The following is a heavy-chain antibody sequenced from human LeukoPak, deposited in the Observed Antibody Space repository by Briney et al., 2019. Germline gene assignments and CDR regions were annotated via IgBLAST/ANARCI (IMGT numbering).Heavy chain of an antibody. CDR2: LYSAGST. Sequence: AGSLRLTCAASGFTVSSNYMSWVRQAPGKGLEWVSILYSAGSTYYADSARGRFTISRDSSKNTVCLQMNSLRVEDTAVYYCASGGMGARKYYSDPFHYWGQGTLVTVSS. J-gene: IGHJ4*02. D-gene: IGHD3-16*01. CDR3: ASGGMGARKYYSDPFHY. CDR1: GFTVSSNY. V-gene: IGHV3-53*01.